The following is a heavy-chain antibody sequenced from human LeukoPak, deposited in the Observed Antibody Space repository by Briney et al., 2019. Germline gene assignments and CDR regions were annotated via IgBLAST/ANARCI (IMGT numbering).Heavy chain of an antibody. CDR2: TKQDGSEK. D-gene: IGHD1-26*01. V-gene: IGHV3-7*01. CDR3: ALSSGNYAIPFDY. J-gene: IGHJ4*02. CDR1: GFTFSRYW. Sequence: GGSLRLSCAASGFTFSRYWMGWVRQASGKGLEWVANTKQDGSEKYYLESVKGRFTISRDNAKNSLNLHMNSLRGEDTAVYYCALSSGNYAIPFDYWGQGTLVTVSS.